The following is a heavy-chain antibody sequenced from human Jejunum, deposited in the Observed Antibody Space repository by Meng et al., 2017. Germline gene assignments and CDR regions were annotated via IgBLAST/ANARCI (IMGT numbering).Heavy chain of an antibody. CDR3: ARDTAGFGP. V-gene: IGHV4-39*07. D-gene: IGHD6-13*01. CDR2: IFYSGTT. Sequence: QLQLQESGPGLVRPSETLSLTCTVSGGSISSSSYYWGWIRQPPGKGLEWIGSIFYSGTTYYNPSLKSRVTISIDTSKNQFSLKMNSVTAADTAVYYCARDTAGFGPWGQGTLVTVSS. J-gene: IGHJ5*02. CDR1: GGSISSSSYY.